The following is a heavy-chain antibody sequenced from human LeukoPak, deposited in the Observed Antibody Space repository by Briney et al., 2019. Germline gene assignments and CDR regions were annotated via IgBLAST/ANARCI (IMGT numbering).Heavy chain of an antibody. Sequence: SQTRSLTCAISGDSVSSNSAVWNWIRQSPSRGLEWLGRTYYRSKWHNEYAESVKSRISINSDTSKNQFSLQLNSVTPEDTAVYYCARDYGDYLDAFDIWGQGTMVTVSS. CDR1: GDSVSSNSAV. D-gene: IGHD4-17*01. V-gene: IGHV6-1*01. J-gene: IGHJ3*02. CDR2: TYYRSKWHN. CDR3: ARDYGDYLDAFDI.